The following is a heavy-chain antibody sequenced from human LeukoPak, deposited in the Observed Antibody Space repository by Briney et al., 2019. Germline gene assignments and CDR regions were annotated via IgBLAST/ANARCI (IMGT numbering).Heavy chain of an antibody. V-gene: IGHV3-7*05. CDR3: ARSVGSVYYFEY. J-gene: IGHJ4*02. Sequence: PGASLRLSCAASGFTFSRYWMSWVRQAPGKGLEWVANINQDGSAKYFVDSVKGRFTISRDNAKHSLCLQMNSLRAEDTAVYYCARSVGSVYYFEYWGQGTLV. CDR1: GFTFSRYW. D-gene: IGHD3-10*01. CDR2: INQDGSAK.